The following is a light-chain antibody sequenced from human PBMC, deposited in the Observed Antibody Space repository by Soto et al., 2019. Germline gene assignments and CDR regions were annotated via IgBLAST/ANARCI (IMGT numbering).Light chain of an antibody. CDR3: QQSYTTIPVT. Sequence: DIQMTQSPSSLSASIGDRVTITCRASQSISNSLNWYQQKPGKAPKLLIYASSSLQSGVPSRFSGSGSGTDFTLTISSLQPEDFATYYCQQSYTTIPVTFGGGTKVEI. CDR2: ASS. J-gene: IGKJ4*01. V-gene: IGKV1-39*01. CDR1: QSISNS.